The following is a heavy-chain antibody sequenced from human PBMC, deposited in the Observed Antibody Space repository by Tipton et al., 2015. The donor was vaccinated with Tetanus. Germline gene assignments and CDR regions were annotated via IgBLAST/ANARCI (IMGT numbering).Heavy chain of an antibody. CDR3: AKDHHPIVATHFFDY. D-gene: IGHD5-12*01. Sequence: QLVQSGGGVVQPGRSLRLSCAASGFTFSSYAMSWVRQAPGKGLEWVSVIYSGGSSTYYADSVKGRFTISRDNSKNTLYLQMNSLRAEDTAVYYCAKDHHPIVATHFFDYWGQGTLVTVSS. J-gene: IGHJ4*02. CDR2: IYSGGSST. CDR1: GFTFSSYA. V-gene: IGHV3-23*03.